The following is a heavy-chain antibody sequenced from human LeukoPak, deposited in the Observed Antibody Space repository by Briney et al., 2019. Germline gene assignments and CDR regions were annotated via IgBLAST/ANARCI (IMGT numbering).Heavy chain of an antibody. D-gene: IGHD3-22*01. CDR1: GFTFSSYS. V-gene: IGHV3-21*01. J-gene: IGHJ4*02. Sequence: PGGSLRLSCAASGFTFSSYSMNWVRQAPGKGLEWVSSISSSSSYIYYADSVKGRFTISRDNAKNSLYLQMNSLRAEDTAVYYYARGIPSYYYDSSGHYLDCWGQGTLVTVSS. CDR2: ISSSSSYI. CDR3: ARGIPSYYYDSSGHYLDC.